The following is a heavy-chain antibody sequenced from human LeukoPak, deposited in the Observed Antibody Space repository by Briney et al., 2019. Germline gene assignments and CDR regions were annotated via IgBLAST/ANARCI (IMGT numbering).Heavy chain of an antibody. CDR2: ISAYNGNT. V-gene: IGHV1-18*01. D-gene: IGHD4-17*01. CDR3: ARSDYGDYVGAFDI. J-gene: IGHJ3*02. Sequence: ASVKVSCKASGYTFTSYGISWVRQAPGQGLEGRGWISAYNGNTNYAQKLQGRVTMTTDTSTSTAYMELRSLRSDDTAVYYCARSDYGDYVGAFDIWGQGTMVTVSS. CDR1: GYTFTSYG.